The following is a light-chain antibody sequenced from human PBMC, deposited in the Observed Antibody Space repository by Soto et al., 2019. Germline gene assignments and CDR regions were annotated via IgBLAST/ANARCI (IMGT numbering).Light chain of an antibody. J-gene: IGLJ2*01. V-gene: IGLV2-14*01. CDR2: EVS. Sequence: QSALTQPASVSGSPGQTITISCTGTSSDIGSYNFISWYQQFPARAPKLIIYEVSNRPSGVSNRFSGSKSGNTASLTISGLQAEDEADYYCSSYTSRVVFGGGTKLTVL. CDR1: SSDIGSYNF. CDR3: SSYTSRVV.